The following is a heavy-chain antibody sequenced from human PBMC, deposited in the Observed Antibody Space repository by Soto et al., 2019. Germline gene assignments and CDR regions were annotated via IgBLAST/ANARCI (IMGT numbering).Heavy chain of an antibody. CDR2: IYYSGST. CDR3: ARTYYDFWSGYWRWFDP. D-gene: IGHD3-3*01. Sequence: PSETLSLTCTFSGGSISSAGYYWTWIPQHPGKGLEWIGYIYYSGSTNYNPSLKSRVTISIDTSKNQFSLKLSSVTAADTAVYYCARTYYDFWSGYWRWFDPWGQGTLVTVS. V-gene: IGHV4-61*08. J-gene: IGHJ5*02. CDR1: GGSISSAGYY.